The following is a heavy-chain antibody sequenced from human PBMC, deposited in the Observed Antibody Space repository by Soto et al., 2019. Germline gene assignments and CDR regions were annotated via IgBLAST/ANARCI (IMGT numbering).Heavy chain of an antibody. D-gene: IGHD2-2*01. J-gene: IGHJ6*02. CDR2: IIPISDTT. Sequence: QVQLVQSGAEVKKPGSSVKVSCTASGGTFSSYAISWVRQAPGQGLEWMGGIIPISDTTNYAQKCQGRVTITADESTSTAYMELSSLRSEDTAVYYCARSRGSGTSLDIYYYYYYGMDVWGQGTTVTVSS. CDR3: ARSRGSGTSLDIYYYYYYGMDV. V-gene: IGHV1-69*01. CDR1: GGTFSSYA.